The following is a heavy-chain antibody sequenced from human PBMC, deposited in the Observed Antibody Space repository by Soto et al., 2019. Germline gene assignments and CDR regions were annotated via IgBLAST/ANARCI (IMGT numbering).Heavy chain of an antibody. CDR2: ISGSGGST. CDR1: GFTFSSYA. CDR3: AKGGHFDWSNPADAFDI. J-gene: IGHJ3*02. D-gene: IGHD3-9*01. Sequence: HPGGSLRLSCAASGFTFSSYAMSWVRQAPGKGLEWVSAISGSGGSTYYADSVKGRFTISRDNSKNTLYLQMNSLRAEDTAVYYCAKGGHFDWSNPADAFDIWGQGTMVTVSS. V-gene: IGHV3-23*01.